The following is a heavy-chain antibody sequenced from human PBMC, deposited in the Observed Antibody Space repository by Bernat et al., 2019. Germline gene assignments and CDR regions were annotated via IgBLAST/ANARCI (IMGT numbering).Heavy chain of an antibody. CDR1: GLTVSSNY. CDR3: ARGEGY. V-gene: IGHV3-53*01. CDR2: IYSGCSI. J-gene: IGHJ4*02. Sequence: EVQLVESGGGLIQPGGSLRLSCAASGLTVSSNYMTWVRQAPGKGLECVPVIYSGCSIYHAYAVKGRFTISRDNSKNTLYLQMNSLRAEDKAVYYCARGEGYWGQGTLVTVAA.